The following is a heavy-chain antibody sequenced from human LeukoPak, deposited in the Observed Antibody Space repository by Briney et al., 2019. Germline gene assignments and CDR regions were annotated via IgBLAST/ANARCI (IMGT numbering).Heavy chain of an antibody. J-gene: IGHJ3*02. V-gene: IGHV5-51*01. CDR2: IYPGDSDT. CDR3: ARRYFDYVWGSYRQVIMGIDDAFDI. D-gene: IGHD3-16*02. CDR1: GYSFSNYW. Sequence: GESLKISCKGSGYSFSNYWIGWVRQMPGKGLEWVGIIYPGDSDTRYSPSFQGQVTISADKSISTAYLQSSGLKASDTAMYYCARRYFDYVWGSYRQVIMGIDDAFDIWGQGTKVTVSS.